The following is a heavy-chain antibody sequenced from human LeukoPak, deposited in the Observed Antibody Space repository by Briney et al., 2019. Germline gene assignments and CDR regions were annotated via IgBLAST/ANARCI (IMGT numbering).Heavy chain of an antibody. V-gene: IGHV3-21*01. Sequence: KSGGSLRLSCAASGFTFNSYSMNWVRQAPGKGLEWVSSISSSSLSYIYYADSVKGRFTIFRDNAKNSLYLQMNSLRAEDTAVYYCARVPAGVIGMKDAFDIWGQGTMVTVSS. J-gene: IGHJ3*02. CDR3: ARVPAGVIGMKDAFDI. CDR2: ISSSSLSYI. CDR1: GFTFNSYS. D-gene: IGHD3-16*02.